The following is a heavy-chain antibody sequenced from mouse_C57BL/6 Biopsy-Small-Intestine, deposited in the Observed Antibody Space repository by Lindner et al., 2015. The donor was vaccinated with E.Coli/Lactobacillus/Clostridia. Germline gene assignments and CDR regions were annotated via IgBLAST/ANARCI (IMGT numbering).Heavy chain of an antibody. CDR2: IMPLFGTA. CDR1: GDTFISYT. V-gene: IGHV1-53*01. J-gene: IGHJ4*01. Sequence: SVKVSCKASGDTFISYTIIWVRQAPGQGLEWMGGIMPLFGTANYAQKFQGRVTITADESTSTAYMELSSLTSEDTAVYYCARDTRLCSRTSCRYNWFDPWGQGTLVTVSS. CDR3: ARDTRLCSRTSCRYNWFDP. D-gene: IGHD1-1*01.